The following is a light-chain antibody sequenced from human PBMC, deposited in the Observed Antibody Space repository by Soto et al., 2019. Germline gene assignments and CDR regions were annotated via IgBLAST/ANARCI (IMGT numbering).Light chain of an antibody. CDR2: DVS. CDR3: SSYTSSSTRV. J-gene: IGLJ2*01. CDR1: SSDVGGYNY. V-gene: IGLV2-14*01. Sequence: QSALTQPASVSGSPGQSITISCTGTSSDVGGYNYVSWYQQHPGKAPKLMIYDVSNRPSGVSNRFSGSKSGNTASLTISGLQAEDEADYYCSSYTSSSTRVFGGGTKLPAL.